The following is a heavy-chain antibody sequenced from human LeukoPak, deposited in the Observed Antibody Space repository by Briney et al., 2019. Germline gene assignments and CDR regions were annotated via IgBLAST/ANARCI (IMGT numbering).Heavy chain of an antibody. CDR2: ISAYNGKT. D-gene: IGHD1-1*01. V-gene: IGHV1-18*04. CDR1: GYTFTNYY. CDR3: ARAPERLGWFDP. Sequence: VAPVNVSCKASGYTFTNYYMHWVRQAPGQGREWMGWISAYNGKTNYAQKLQGRVTMTTDTSTSTAYMELRTLRSDDTAVYYCARAPERLGWFDPWGQGTLVTVSS. J-gene: IGHJ5*02.